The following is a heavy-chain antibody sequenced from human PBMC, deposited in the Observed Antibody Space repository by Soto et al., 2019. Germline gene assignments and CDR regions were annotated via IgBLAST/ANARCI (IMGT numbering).Heavy chain of an antibody. CDR1: GGSISSYY. V-gene: IGHV4-59*08. D-gene: IGHD4-17*01. CDR2: IFYSGST. CDR3: ARRYGGAFVI. Sequence: QVQLQESGPGLVKPSETLSLTCTVSGGSISSYYWSWIRQPPGKGLEWIGYIFYSGSTDYNPSLKSRFTIPLVTSQIQFSLTLISVTAAGSAVYYFARRYGGAFVIWGHWTMVTVSS. J-gene: IGHJ3*02.